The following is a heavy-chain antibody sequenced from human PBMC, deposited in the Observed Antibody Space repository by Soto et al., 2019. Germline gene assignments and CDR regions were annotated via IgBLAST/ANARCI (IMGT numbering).Heavy chain of an antibody. CDR2: INAANGNT. J-gene: IGHJ4*02. CDR1: GYSFTTYA. CDR3: ARSLMNTAMVTFYYFDY. D-gene: IGHD5-18*01. V-gene: IGHV1-3*01. Sequence: ASVKVSCKASGYSFTTYAMHWVRQAPGQRLEWMGWINAANGNTKYSQKFQGRVTITWDTSASTAYMELSSLRSEDTAVYYCARSLMNTAMVTFYYFDYWGQGTLVTVSS.